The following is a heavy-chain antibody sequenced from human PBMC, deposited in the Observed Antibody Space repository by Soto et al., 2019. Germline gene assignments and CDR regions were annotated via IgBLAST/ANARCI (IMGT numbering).Heavy chain of an antibody. CDR3: ARDPGYCTNGVCPIFDF. V-gene: IGHV4-4*02. D-gene: IGHD2-8*01. CDR1: GGSISSSNW. CDR2: VYHSGST. Sequence: SETLSLTCAVSGGSISSSNWWSWVRQPPGKGLEWIGEVYHSGSTNYSPSLKSRVTMSLDSSKNQFSLNLSSATAADTAVYFCARDPGYCTNGVCPIFDFWGQGXLVTVSS. J-gene: IGHJ4*02.